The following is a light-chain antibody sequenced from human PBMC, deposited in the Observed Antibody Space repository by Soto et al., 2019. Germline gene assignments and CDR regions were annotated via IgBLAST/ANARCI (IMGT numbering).Light chain of an antibody. CDR3: CSYTGSNTMV. J-gene: IGLJ2*01. V-gene: IGLV2-14*03. CDR2: DVT. CDR1: SSDIGRYDY. Sequence: QSVLTQPASVSGVPGQSITISCSGSSSDIGRYDYVSWYQHHPGKAPKLMIFDVTHRPSGISYRFSGSKSGNTASLTISGLLAEDEGTYYCCSYTGSNTMVFGGGTKVTVL.